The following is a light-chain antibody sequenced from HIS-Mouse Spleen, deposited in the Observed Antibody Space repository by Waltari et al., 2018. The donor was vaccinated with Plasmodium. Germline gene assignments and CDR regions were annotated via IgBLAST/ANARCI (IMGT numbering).Light chain of an antibody. CDR3: GTWDSSLSAGVV. CDR1: SPNIGNNY. Sequence: QSVLTQPPSVSAAPGQKVTISCSGSSPNIGNNYASWYQQLPGTAPKLLIYDNNKRPSGIPDRFSGSKSGTSATLGITGLQTGDEADYYCGTWDSSLSAGVVFGGGTKLTVL. V-gene: IGLV1-51*01. CDR2: DNN. J-gene: IGLJ2*01.